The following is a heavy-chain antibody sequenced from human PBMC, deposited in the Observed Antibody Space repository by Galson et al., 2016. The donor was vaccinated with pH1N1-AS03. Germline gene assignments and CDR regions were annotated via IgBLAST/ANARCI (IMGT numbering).Heavy chain of an antibody. CDR1: GGTFNTYA. V-gene: IGHV1-69*04. D-gene: IGHD2-15*01. J-gene: IGHJ3*02. CDR3: AKGYSATPSGTFDI. CDR2: IIPMLNIP. Sequence: SVKVSCKASGGTFNTYAISWVRQAPGQGLEWMGRIIPMLNIPDYAQKFQVRVTITADKSTNTAYMELTNLRSDDTDLYYCAKGYSATPSGTFDIWGQGTMVTVSS.